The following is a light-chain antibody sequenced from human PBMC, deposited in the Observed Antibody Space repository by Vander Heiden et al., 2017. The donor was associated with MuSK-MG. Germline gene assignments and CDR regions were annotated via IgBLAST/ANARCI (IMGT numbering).Light chain of an antibody. CDR2: AAS. V-gene: IGKV1-39*01. CDR3: QRRYGTTWT. Sequence: DIQRSQSPSSLSASVGDRVTITCRASQSISSNLNWYQQKPGKGPKLRIYAASSLQSGVPSTFSGSGSGTGFTLTMSSLQPEDFAACDYQRRYGTTWTFGPGTKVEIK. CDR1: QSISSN. J-gene: IGKJ1*01.